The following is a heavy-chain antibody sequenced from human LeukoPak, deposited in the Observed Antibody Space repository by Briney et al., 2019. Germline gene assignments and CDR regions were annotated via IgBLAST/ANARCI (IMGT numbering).Heavy chain of an antibody. CDR2: INSDGSST. J-gene: IGHJ4*02. Sequence: AGGSLRLSCAASGFTFSSYWMHWVRQAPGKGLVWVSRINSDGSSTSYADSVKGRFTISRDNAKNTLYLQMSTLRAEDTAVYYCASNYGDDSNYWGQGTLVTVSS. CDR3: ASNYGDDSNY. V-gene: IGHV3-74*01. CDR1: GFTFSSYW. D-gene: IGHD4-23*01.